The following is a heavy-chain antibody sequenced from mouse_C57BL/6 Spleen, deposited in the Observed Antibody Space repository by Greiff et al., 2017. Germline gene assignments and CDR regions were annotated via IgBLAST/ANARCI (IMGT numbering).Heavy chain of an antibody. Sequence: VQRVESGAELARPGASVKMSCKASGYTFTSYTMHWVKQRPGQGLEWIGYINPSSGYTKYNQKFKDKATLTADKSSSTAYMQLSSLTSEDSAVYYCARSTGRAMDYWGQGTSVTVSS. V-gene: IGHV1-4*01. CDR2: INPSSGYT. D-gene: IGHD4-1*01. CDR3: ARSTGRAMDY. J-gene: IGHJ4*01. CDR1: GYTFTSYT.